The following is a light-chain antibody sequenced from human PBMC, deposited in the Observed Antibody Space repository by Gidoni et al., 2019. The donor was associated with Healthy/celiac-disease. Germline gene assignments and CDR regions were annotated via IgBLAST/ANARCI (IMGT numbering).Light chain of an antibody. J-gene: IGKJ4*01. CDR1: QSVSSY. V-gene: IGKV3-11*01. Sequence: EIVLTQFPATQSLSPGERATLSCRASQSVSSYLAWYQQKPGQAPMLLIYDASNRATGIPARFSGSGSGTDFPLTISSLDPEDFAVYYCQQRSNWPGTFGGGTKVEIK. CDR3: QQRSNWPGT. CDR2: DAS.